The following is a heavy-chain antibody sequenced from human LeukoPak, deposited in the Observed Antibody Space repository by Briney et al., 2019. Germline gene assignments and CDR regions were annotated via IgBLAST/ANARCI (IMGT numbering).Heavy chain of an antibody. D-gene: IGHD1-1*01. CDR3: AKEEFWRFDF. CDR1: GFTFSNAW. Sequence: PGGSLRLSCAASGFTFSNAWMSWVRQAPGKGPEWVAKISPDGGVSQYVDSVKGRFTISRDNSKNSLSLHMSSLRVEDTALYFCAKEEFWRFDFWGQGTLVTVS. CDR2: ISPDGGVS. J-gene: IGHJ4*02. V-gene: IGHV3-7*03.